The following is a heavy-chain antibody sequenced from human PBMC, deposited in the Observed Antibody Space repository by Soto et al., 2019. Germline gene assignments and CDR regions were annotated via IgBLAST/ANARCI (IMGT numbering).Heavy chain of an antibody. CDR1: GGSISSGDYY. J-gene: IGHJ4*02. D-gene: IGHD5-12*01. CDR2: IYYSGST. V-gene: IGHV4-30-4*01. Sequence: SENLSLTCTVSGGSISSGDYYWSWIRQPPGKGLEWIGYIYYSGSTYYNPSLKSRVTISVDTSKNQFSLKLSSVTAADTAVYYCARDGVATMAGSFDYWGQGTLVTVSS. CDR3: ARDGVATMAGSFDY.